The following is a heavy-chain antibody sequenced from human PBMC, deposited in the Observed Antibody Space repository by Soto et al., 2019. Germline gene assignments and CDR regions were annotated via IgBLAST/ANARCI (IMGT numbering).Heavy chain of an antibody. J-gene: IGHJ4*02. D-gene: IGHD6-13*01. CDR2: IYYSGST. CDR1: GGSVRSSTYY. Sequence: QLRLQESGPGLVKSSETLSLTCTVSGGSVRSSTYYWGWIRQSPGKGLEWIGSIYYSGSTHNTPSLKSRVTMSVDTYMNQFSLKLMSVTAADTAIYYCTRHEGGAAADRPLDYWGQGTLVTVSS. V-gene: IGHV4-39*01. CDR3: TRHEGGAAADRPLDY.